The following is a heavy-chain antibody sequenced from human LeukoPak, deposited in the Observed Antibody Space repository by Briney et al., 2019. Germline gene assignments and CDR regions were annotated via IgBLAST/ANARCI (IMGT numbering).Heavy chain of an antibody. CDR3: ARECVGATDY. CDR1: GFTFTTYW. V-gene: IGHV3-7*01. J-gene: IGHJ4*02. CDR2: INQDGTEK. Sequence: PGESLRLSCAASGFTFTTYWMSWVRQLPGKGLEWVANINQDGTEKYYVDSVKGRFTISRDNAKNSLYLQMNSLRAEDTAVYYCARECVGATDYWGQGTLVTVSS. D-gene: IGHD1-26*01.